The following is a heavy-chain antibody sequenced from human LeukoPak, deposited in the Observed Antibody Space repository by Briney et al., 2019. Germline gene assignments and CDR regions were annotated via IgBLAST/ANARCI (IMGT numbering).Heavy chain of an antibody. CDR3: VRAPGAT. V-gene: IGHV3-53*01. CDR1: GFIVSSDH. D-gene: IGHD3-10*01. J-gene: IGHJ5*02. CDR2: IYKGENT. Sequence: GGSLRLSCAASGFIVSSDHMSWVRQAPGKGLEWVADIYKGENTFYADPVKGRFTISRDNSKNTVYLQMNSLRAEDTAVYYCVRAPGATWGQGTLVTVSS.